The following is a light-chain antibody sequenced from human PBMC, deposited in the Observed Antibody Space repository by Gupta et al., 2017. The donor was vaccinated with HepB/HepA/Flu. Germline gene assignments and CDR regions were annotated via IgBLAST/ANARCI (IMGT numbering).Light chain of an antibody. Sequence: QSALTQPRSVSGSPGQSVTISCTGTSSDVGGYNYVSWYQQHPGKAPKLMIYDVSKRPSGVPDRFSGSKSGNTASLTISVLEAEDEADYCCCSDAGSTDNYVFGTGTKVTVL. CDR1: SSDVGGYNY. CDR2: DVS. J-gene: IGLJ1*01. V-gene: IGLV2-11*01. CDR3: CSDAGSTDNYV.